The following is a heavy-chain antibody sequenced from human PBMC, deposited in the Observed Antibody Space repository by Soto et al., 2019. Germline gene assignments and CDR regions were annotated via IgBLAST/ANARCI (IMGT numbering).Heavy chain of an antibody. Sequence: PSQTMSLTCTVSTRSLSSANYYWNWLLQHPGKGLEWIGYINYRGSTHFHPALKSRVTISVDTSKNRFSLKLTSVTAADTAVYYCARVSVVVRIDYYYGMDVWGQGTTVTVSS. D-gene: IGHD3-22*01. CDR1: TRSLSSANYY. J-gene: IGHJ6*02. V-gene: IGHV4-31*03. CDR3: ARVSVVVRIDYYYGMDV. CDR2: INYRGST.